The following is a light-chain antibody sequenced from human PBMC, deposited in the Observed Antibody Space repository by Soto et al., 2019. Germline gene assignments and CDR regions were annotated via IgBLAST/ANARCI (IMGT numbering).Light chain of an antibody. CDR1: QSVSSSY. Sequence: EIVLTQSPGTLSLSPGERATLSCRASQSVSSSYLAWYQQKPGQAPRLLIYGASSRATGIPDRFSGSGSGTDFTLTISRLEPEDFAVYYFQQYGSSPRYTFGQGTKREIK. V-gene: IGKV3-20*01. CDR2: GAS. J-gene: IGKJ2*01. CDR3: QQYGSSPRYT.